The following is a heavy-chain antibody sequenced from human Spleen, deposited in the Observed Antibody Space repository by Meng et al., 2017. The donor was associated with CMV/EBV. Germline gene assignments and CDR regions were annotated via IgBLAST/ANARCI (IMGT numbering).Heavy chain of an antibody. J-gene: IGHJ4*02. Sequence: SCAASAVIFSDHYLDWVRQAPGKGLQWVGRSRNKANRYTTEYAASVTGRFTVSRDESKNSLYLQMNSLKTEDTAVYYCVRGYNSFDSWGQGTLVTVSS. CDR1: AVIFSDHY. D-gene: IGHD1-1*01. V-gene: IGHV3-72*01. CDR2: SRNKANRYTT. CDR3: VRGYNSFDS.